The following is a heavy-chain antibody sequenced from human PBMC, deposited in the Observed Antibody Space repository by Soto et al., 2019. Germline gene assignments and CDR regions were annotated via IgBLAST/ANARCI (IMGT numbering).Heavy chain of an antibody. Sequence: ASVKVSCKASGYTFTGHYIHWVRQAPEQGPEWMGEIGPESGATRYAQKFQGRVTMTRDMSITTVYMELNNLSPDDTAVYYCGRGRSGQIVVFYWGQGTLVTVSS. CDR2: IGPESGAT. V-gene: IGHV1-2*02. CDR3: GRGRSGQIVVFY. CDR1: GYTFTGHY. D-gene: IGHD1-26*01. J-gene: IGHJ4*02.